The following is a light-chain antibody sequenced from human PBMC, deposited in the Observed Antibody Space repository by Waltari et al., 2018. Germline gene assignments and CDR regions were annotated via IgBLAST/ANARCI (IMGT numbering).Light chain of an antibody. CDR3: QQYGNSPYT. J-gene: IGKJ2*01. Sequence: EIVLTQSPGTLSLSPGERATLSCRASQSVSSSYLSWYQQKPGQAPRLLIYGASRRATGIPDRFSGSVSGTDFTLTISRLEPEDFAVYYCQQYGNSPYTFGQGTKLEIK. CDR1: QSVSSSY. CDR2: GAS. V-gene: IGKV3-20*01.